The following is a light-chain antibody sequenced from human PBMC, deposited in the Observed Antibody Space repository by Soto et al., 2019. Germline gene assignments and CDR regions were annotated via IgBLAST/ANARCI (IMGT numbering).Light chain of an antibody. CDR1: SSNIGKNY. Sequence: QSVLTQPPSMSAAPGQKVTFSCSGSSSNIGKNYVSWYQQFPGTAPKLLIYDNNKRPSGIPDRFSGSKSGTSATLGITGLQTGDEADYFCGTWDNSRSVVVFGGGTKLTVL. CDR3: GTWDNSRSVVV. J-gene: IGLJ2*01. CDR2: DNN. V-gene: IGLV1-51*01.